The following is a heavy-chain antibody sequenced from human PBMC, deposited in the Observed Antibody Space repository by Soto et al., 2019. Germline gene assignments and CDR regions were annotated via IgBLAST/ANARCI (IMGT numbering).Heavy chain of an antibody. J-gene: IGHJ5*02. V-gene: IGHV3-23*01. Sequence: GSLKLSCAASGFTFSSYAMSWVRQAPGEGLEWVSAISGSGGSTYYADSVEGRLTISRDNSKNTLYLQMNSLRAEDTAVYYCARYYDSSGYYYRWFDPWGQGTLVTVSS. CDR2: ISGSGGST. D-gene: IGHD3-22*01. CDR3: ARYYDSSGYYYRWFDP. CDR1: GFTFSSYA.